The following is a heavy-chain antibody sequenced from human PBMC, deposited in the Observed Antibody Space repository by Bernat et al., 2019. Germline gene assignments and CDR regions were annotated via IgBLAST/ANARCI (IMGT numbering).Heavy chain of an antibody. CDR3: ARDAVAAKLDY. Sequence: EVQLVESGGGLVQPGGSLRLSCAASGFTFSSYEMNWVRQAPGKGLEWVSYISSSGSTIYYADSVKGRFTISRDNAKNSLYLQMNSLRAEDTAVYYCARDAVAAKLDYWGQGTLVTVSS. V-gene: IGHV3-48*03. CDR1: GFTFSSYE. J-gene: IGHJ4*02. D-gene: IGHD6-13*01. CDR2: ISSSGSTI.